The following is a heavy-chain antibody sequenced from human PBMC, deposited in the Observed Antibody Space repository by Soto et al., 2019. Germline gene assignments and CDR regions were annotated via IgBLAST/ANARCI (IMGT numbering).Heavy chain of an antibody. V-gene: IGHV1-69*01. D-gene: IGHD1-26*01. Sequence: QLQLVQAGAGVREPGSSVKVSCKASGGTFGSYTGSWVRQAPGQGLEWMGGITPTLNIAKYAEKYQGRVTITADESTSTVNMHLSSLRSEDTAVYFGARGYYSGSNPSSFDYWGQGTLVAVSS. J-gene: IGHJ4*02. CDR2: ITPTLNIA. CDR1: GGTFGSYT. CDR3: ARGYYSGSNPSSFDY.